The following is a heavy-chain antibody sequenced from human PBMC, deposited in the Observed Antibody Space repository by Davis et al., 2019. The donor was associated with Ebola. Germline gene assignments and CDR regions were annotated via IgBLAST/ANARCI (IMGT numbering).Heavy chain of an antibody. CDR1: GGSISSSSYY. J-gene: IGHJ6*02. D-gene: IGHD2-15*01. CDR3: ARDWDIVVVVDLGMDV. V-gene: IGHV3-7*01. Sequence: ETLSLTCTVSGGSISSSSYYWGWIRQPPGKGLEWVANIKQDGSEKYYVDSVKGRFTISRDNAKNSLYLQMNSLRAEDTAVYYCARDWDIVVVVDLGMDVWGQGTTVTVSS. CDR2: IKQDGSEK.